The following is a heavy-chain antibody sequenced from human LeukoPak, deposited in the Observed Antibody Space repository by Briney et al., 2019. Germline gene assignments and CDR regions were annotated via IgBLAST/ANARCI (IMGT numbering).Heavy chain of an antibody. CDR2: IYYCWST. CDR3: ARGGLPAAHTYFHH. D-gene: IGHD6-13*01. CDR1: GGSISSDY. Sequence: SETLSLTCTVTGGSISSDYWNWLRQPPAPGLEWMGFIYYCWSTNYNPSLKCRVTISVDTSKNPFSLPLSSVTAADTAVYYCARGGLPAAHTYFHHWGQGTLVTVSS. V-gene: IGHV4-59*01. J-gene: IGHJ1*01.